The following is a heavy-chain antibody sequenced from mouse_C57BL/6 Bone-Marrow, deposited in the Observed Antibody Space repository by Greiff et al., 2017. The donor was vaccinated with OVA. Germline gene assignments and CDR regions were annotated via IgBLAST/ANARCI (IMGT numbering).Heavy chain of an antibody. D-gene: IGHD1-1*01. Sequence: VQLVESGAELARPGASVKLSCKASGYTFTSYGISWVKQRTGQGLEWIGEIYPRSGNTYYNEKFKGKATLTADKSSSTAYMELRSLTSEDSAVYFCARPYYYGSSYRLDYWGQGTTLTVSS. CDR1: GYTFTSYG. CDR2: IYPRSGNT. J-gene: IGHJ2*01. V-gene: IGHV1-81*01. CDR3: ARPYYYGSSYRLDY.